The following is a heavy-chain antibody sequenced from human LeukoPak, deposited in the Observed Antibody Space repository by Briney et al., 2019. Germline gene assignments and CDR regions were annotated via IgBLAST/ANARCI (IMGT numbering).Heavy chain of an antibody. CDR2: IYTSGST. Sequence: SETLSLTCTVSGGSTSSYYWSWIRQPAGKGLEWIGRIYTSGSTNYNPSLKSRVTMSVDTSKNQFSLKLSSVTAADTAVYYCARVDSYGFSFWFDPWGQGTLVTVSS. V-gene: IGHV4-4*07. CDR3: ARVDSYGFSFWFDP. CDR1: GGSTSSYY. J-gene: IGHJ5*02. D-gene: IGHD5-18*01.